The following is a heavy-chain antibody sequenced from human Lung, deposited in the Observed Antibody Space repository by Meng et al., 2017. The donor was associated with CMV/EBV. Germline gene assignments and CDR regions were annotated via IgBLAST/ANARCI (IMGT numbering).Heavy chain of an antibody. CDR3: LRRSGGSV. Sequence: QVRLREPGPALGKPSETLALTCAVSGDSITNHNWWAWVRQPPGKGLEWIGEIPHRGSSAYNPSLKSRVSMSIDKSKNQFSLKLTSVTAADTAVYHCLRRSGGSVWGQGTLVTVSS. CDR1: GDSITNHNW. V-gene: IGHV4-4*02. J-gene: IGHJ1*01. D-gene: IGHD3-10*01. CDR2: IPHRGSS.